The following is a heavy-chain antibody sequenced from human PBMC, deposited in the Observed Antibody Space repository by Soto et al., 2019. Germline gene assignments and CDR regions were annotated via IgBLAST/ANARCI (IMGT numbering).Heavy chain of an antibody. D-gene: IGHD6-25*01. J-gene: IGHJ5*02. Sequence: SETLSLTCTVSGGSVSSYYWSWIRQPAGKGLEWIGYIYYSGSTYYNPSLKGQVTISVDTSKNQFSLKLSPVTAADTAVYYCAREPQGSGRDNWFDPWGQGTLVTVSS. V-gene: IGHV4-59*06. CDR2: IYYSGST. CDR1: GGSVSSYY. CDR3: AREPQGSGRDNWFDP.